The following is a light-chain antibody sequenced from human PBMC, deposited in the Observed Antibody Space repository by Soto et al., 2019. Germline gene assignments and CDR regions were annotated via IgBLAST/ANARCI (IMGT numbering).Light chain of an antibody. CDR2: DVS. CDR1: SSDVGGYNY. CDR3: SSYTSSTHVV. V-gene: IGLV2-14*01. J-gene: IGLJ2*01. Sequence: SALTQPASVSGSPGQSITISCTGTSSDVGGYNYVSWYQQHPGKAPKLMIYDVSNRPSGVSNRFSGSKSGNTASLTISGLQAEDEADYYCSSYTSSTHVVFGGGTKLTVL.